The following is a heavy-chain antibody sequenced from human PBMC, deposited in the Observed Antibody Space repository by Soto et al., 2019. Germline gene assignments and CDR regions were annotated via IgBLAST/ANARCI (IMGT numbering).Heavy chain of an antibody. CDR1: GYTFTSYG. V-gene: IGHV1-18*04. Sequence: ASVKVSCKASGYTFTSYGISWVRQAPGQGLEWMGWISAYNGNTNYAQKLQGRVTMTTDTSTSTAYMELRSLRSDDTAVYYCARGSLFRAARPSYYGMDVWCRGTTVTVSS. CDR2: ISAYNGNT. D-gene: IGHD6-6*01. CDR3: ARGSLFRAARPSYYGMDV. J-gene: IGHJ6*02.